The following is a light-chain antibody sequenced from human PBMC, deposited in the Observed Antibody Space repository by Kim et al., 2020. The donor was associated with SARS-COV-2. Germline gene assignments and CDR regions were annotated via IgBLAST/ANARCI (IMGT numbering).Light chain of an antibody. CDR1: RGVLYSSNNKNY. V-gene: IGKV4-1*01. Sequence: DIVMTQSPDSLAVSLGERATINCKSSRGVLYSSNNKNYLAWYQQKPGQPPKLLIYWASTRESGVPDRFSGSGSGTDFTLTISSLQAEDAAVYYCQQYYTTPYTFGQGTKLEI. CDR2: WAS. CDR3: QQYYTTPYT. J-gene: IGKJ2*01.